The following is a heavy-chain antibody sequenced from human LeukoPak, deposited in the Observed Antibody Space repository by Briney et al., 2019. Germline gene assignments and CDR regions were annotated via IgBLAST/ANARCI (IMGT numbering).Heavy chain of an antibody. CDR2: IYHSGST. D-gene: IGHD3-16*01. CDR1: GGSFSGYY. J-gene: IGHJ4*02. V-gene: IGHV4-34*01. Sequence: SETLSLTCAVYGGSFSGYYWSWIRQPPGKGLEWIGSIYHSGSTYYNPSLKSRVTISVDTSKNQFSLKLSSVTAADTAVYYCARNLGGGVDYWGQGTLVTVSS. CDR3: ARNLGGGVDY.